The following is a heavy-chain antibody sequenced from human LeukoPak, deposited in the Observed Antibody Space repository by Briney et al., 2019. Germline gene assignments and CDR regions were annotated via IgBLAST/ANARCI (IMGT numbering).Heavy chain of an antibody. D-gene: IGHD6-13*01. CDR3: ARVGSSSSWILDY. V-gene: IGHV3-53*01. CDR1: GFTVSSNY. Sequence: GGSLRLSCAASGFTVSSNYMSWVRQAPGKGLEWVSVIYSGGSTYYADSVKGRFTISRDNSKNTLYLQMNSLRAEDTAVYYCARVGSSSSWILDYWGQGTLVTVSS. CDR2: IYSGGST. J-gene: IGHJ4*02.